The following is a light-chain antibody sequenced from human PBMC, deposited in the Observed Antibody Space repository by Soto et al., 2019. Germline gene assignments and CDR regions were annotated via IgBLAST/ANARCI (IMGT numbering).Light chain of an antibody. V-gene: IGKV3-15*01. CDR2: GAS. Sequence: EVVLTQSPATLSVSPGDRATLSCRASQYIGSAVAWYHQRSGQAPRLLIFGASTRATGIPARFSGSGSGTEFTLTISSLQSEDFAVYYCQQYNNWPPITFGQGTRLEIK. J-gene: IGKJ5*01. CDR3: QQYNNWPPIT. CDR1: QYIGSA.